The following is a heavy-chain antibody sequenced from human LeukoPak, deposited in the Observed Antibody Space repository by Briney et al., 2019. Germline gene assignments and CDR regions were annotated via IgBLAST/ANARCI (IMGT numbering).Heavy chain of an antibody. CDR3: ARGGGRSIAVAANDY. J-gene: IGHJ4*02. Sequence: SETLSLTCAVYGGSFCGYYWSWIRQPPGKGLEWIGEINHSGSTNYNPSLKSRVTISVDTSKNQFSLKLSSVTAADTAVYYCARGGGRSIAVAANDYWGQGTLVTVSS. D-gene: IGHD6-19*01. CDR2: INHSGST. CDR1: GGSFCGYY. V-gene: IGHV4-34*01.